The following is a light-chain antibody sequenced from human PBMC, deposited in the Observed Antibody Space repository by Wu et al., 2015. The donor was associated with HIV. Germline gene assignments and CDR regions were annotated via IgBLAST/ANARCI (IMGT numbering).Light chain of an antibody. CDR3: QQYYTYPLT. V-gene: IGKV1-8*01. J-gene: IGKJ5*01. CDR1: QGISNY. Sequence: AVRMTQSPSSLSASTGDRITITCRASQGISNYLAWYQQKPGRAPNLLIHSASTLQSGVPSRFIGTGSGTDFTLTINCLQSEDFATYFCQQYYTYPLTFGQGTRLEVK. CDR2: SAS.